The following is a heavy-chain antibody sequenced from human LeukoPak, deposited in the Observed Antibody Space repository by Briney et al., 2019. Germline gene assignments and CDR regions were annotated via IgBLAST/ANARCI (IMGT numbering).Heavy chain of an antibody. V-gene: IGHV4-39*01. CDR3: ARTQHDIVVVGWLDP. CDR1: GGSISSSSHY. J-gene: IGHJ5*02. CDR2: IYYSGST. D-gene: IGHD2-15*01. Sequence: PSETLSLTCTVSGGSISSSSHYWGWIRQPPGKGLEWIGSIYYSGSTYYNPSLKSRVTISVDTSKNQFSLKLSSVTAADTAVYYCARTQHDIVVVGWLDPWGQGTLVTVSS.